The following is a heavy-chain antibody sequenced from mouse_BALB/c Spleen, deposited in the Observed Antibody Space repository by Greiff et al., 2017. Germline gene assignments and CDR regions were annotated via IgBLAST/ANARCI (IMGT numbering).Heavy chain of an antibody. CDR3: ARDRSPNFLYAMDY. CDR1: GFTFSDYY. V-gene: IGHV5-4*02. J-gene: IGHJ4*01. CDR2: ISDGGSYT. D-gene: IGHD4-1*01. Sequence: EVQLVESGGGLVKPGGSLKLSCAASGFTFSDYYMYWVRQTPEKRLEWVATISDGGSYTYYPDSVKGRFTISRDNAKNNLYLQMSSLKSEDTAMYYCARDRSPNFLYAMDYWGQGTSVTVSS.